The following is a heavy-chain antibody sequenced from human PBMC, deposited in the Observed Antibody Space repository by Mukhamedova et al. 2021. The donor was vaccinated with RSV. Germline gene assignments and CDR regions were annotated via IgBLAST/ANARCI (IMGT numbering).Heavy chain of an antibody. CDR3: ARGSYYSSRGWFDP. V-gene: IGHV4-34*01. J-gene: IGHJ5*02. Sequence: EYMGEINHSGSTNYNPSLKSRVTISVDTSKNQFSLKLSSVTAPDTAVYYCARGSYYSSRGWFDPWGQGTLVTVSP. CDR2: INHSGST. D-gene: IGHD3-16*01.